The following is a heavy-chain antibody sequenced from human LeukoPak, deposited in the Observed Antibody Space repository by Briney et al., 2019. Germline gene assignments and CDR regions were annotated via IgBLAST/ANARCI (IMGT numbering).Heavy chain of an antibody. V-gene: IGHV1-18*01. CDR2: ISAYNDNT. D-gene: IGHD6-13*01. Sequence: ASVKVSCKASGYTFTSYGISWVRQAPGQGLEWMGWISAYNDNTNYAQKLQGRVTMTTDTSTSTAYMELRSLRSDDTAVYYCARIAAAGTGPYYFDYWGQGTLVTVSS. CDR3: ARIAAAGTGPYYFDY. J-gene: IGHJ4*02. CDR1: GYTFTSYG.